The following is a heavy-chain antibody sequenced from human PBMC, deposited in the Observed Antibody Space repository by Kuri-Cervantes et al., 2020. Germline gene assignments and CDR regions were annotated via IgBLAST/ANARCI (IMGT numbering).Heavy chain of an antibody. V-gene: IGHV3-30*18. J-gene: IGHJ4*02. Sequence: GGSLRLSCAASGFTFSSYGMHWVRQAPGKGLEWVAVISYDGGNKYYADSVKGRFTISRDNAKNTVYLQMNSLRAEDTAVYYCAKAPTWGYDCWGQGTLVTVSS. D-gene: IGHD3-16*01. CDR1: GFTFSSYG. CDR2: ISYDGGNK. CDR3: AKAPTWGYDC.